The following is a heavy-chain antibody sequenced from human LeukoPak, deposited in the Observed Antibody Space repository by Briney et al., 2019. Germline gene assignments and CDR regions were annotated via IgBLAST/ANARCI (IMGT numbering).Heavy chain of an antibody. D-gene: IGHD6-13*01. CDR1: GFTVSSNY. CDR3: ARDRQQLVRRGDYYGMDV. V-gene: IGHV3-33*08. J-gene: IGHJ6*02. Sequence: GGSLRLSCAASGFTVSSNYMTWVRQAPGKGLEWVAVIWYDGSNKYYADSVKGRFTISRDNSKNTLYLQMNSLRAEGTAVYYCARDRQQLVRRGDYYGMDVWGQGTTVTVSS. CDR2: IWYDGSNK.